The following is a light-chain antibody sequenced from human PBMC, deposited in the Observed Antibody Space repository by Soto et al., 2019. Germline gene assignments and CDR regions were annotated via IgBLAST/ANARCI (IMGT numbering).Light chain of an antibody. CDR3: QSYDSSLSGSKV. V-gene: IGLV1-40*01. Sequence: SALTQPPSVSGAPGQRVTISCTGSSSNIGAGYDVHWYQQLPGTAPKLLIYGNSNRPSGVPDRFSGSKSGTSASLAITGLQAEDEADYYCQSYDSSLSGSKVFGGGTKVTVL. CDR1: SSNIGAGYD. J-gene: IGLJ2*01. CDR2: GNS.